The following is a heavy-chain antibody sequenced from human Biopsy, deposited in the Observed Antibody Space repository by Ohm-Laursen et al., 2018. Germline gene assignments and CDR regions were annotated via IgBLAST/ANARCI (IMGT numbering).Heavy chain of an antibody. Sequence: RSLRLSCTASGFTFSIYWMHWVRQAPGKGLEWVSTITWNSGSRDYADPVKGRFTISRDNAKTSLYLQMNSLRSEDTALYYCAKRLRGGRSSYDFWGQGTLVTVSS. J-gene: IGHJ4*02. CDR1: GFTFSIYW. CDR2: ITWNSGSR. D-gene: IGHD6-6*01. V-gene: IGHV3-9*01. CDR3: AKRLRGGRSSYDF.